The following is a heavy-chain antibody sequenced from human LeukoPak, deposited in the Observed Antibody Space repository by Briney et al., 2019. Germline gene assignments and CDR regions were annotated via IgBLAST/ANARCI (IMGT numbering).Heavy chain of an antibody. Sequence: GRSLRLSCAASGFTFSSYGMHWVRQAPEKGLEWVARINQDGTEKYSVDSVKGRFTISRDNAKNSLYLQINNVKAEDTAVYYCARTSVNSLWDDAFDIWGQGTMVTVSS. CDR2: INQDGTEK. V-gene: IGHV3-7*05. CDR1: GFTFSSYG. D-gene: IGHD4-17*01. J-gene: IGHJ3*02. CDR3: ARTSVNSLWDDAFDI.